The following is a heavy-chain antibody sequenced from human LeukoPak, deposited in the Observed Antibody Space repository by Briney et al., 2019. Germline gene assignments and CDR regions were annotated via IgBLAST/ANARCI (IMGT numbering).Heavy chain of an antibody. CDR3: ARHVKAVAVDAFDI. D-gene: IGHD6-19*01. Sequence: SETLSLTCGVSSEFFTGYYWGWIRQPPGKGLEWIGDINDNGITKYNPTLKSRVTISIDTSKKQFSLKVKSVTAADTAVYYCARHVKAVAVDAFDIWGQGTMVTVSS. CDR2: INDNGIT. J-gene: IGHJ3*02. V-gene: IGHV4-34*01. CDR1: SEFFTGYY.